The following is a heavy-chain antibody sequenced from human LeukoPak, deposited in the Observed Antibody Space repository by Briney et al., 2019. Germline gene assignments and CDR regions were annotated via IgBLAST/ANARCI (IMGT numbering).Heavy chain of an antibody. CDR3: STEPRSLLY. CDR1: GFTFSSYE. Sequence: GGSLRLSCAASGFTFSSYEMNWVRQAPGKGLEWVSYISSSGSTIYYADSVKGRFTISRDNAKNSLYLQMNSLRAGDTALYYCSTEPRSLLYWGHGTLVTVSS. V-gene: IGHV3-48*03. CDR2: ISSSGSTI. J-gene: IGHJ4*01. D-gene: IGHD4-17*01.